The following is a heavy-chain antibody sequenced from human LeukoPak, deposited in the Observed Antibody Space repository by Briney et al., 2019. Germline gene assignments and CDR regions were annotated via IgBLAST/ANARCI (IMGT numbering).Heavy chain of an antibody. D-gene: IGHD6-19*01. CDR2: MYTSGST. CDR3: ARGGSGWNYYYYYMDV. Sequence: SETLSLTCTVSGGSISSGSYYWSWIRQPAVKGLEWIGRMYTSGSTNYNPPLKSRVTISVDTSKNQFPLKLSSVTAADTAVYYCARGGSGWNYYYYYMDVWGKGTTVTISS. V-gene: IGHV4-61*02. CDR1: GGSISSGSYY. J-gene: IGHJ6*03.